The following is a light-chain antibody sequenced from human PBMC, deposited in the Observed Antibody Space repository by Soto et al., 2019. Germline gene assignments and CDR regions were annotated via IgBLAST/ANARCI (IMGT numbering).Light chain of an antibody. V-gene: IGKV3-20*01. Sequence: EIVLTQSPATLSLSPGGRATLSWRASQSVGSFLAWYQQKPGQAPRLLIYGASSRATGIPDRFSGSGSGTDFTLTISRLEPEDFAVYYCQQYVSIPLTFGGGTKVDIK. CDR2: GAS. CDR1: QSVGSF. CDR3: QQYVSIPLT. J-gene: IGKJ4*01.